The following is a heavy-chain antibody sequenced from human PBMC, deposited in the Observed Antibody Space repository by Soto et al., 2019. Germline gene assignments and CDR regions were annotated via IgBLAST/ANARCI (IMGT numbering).Heavy chain of an antibody. Sequence: QVQLVQSGAEVKKPGSSVKVSCKASGGTFSSYAISWVRQAPGQGLEWMGGIIPIFGTANYAQKFQGRVTITADESTSTAYMELSSLRSEDTAVYYCASRYCSRTSCSPQLPYYYYGMDVWGQGTTVTVSS. CDR3: ASRYCSRTSCSPQLPYYYYGMDV. V-gene: IGHV1-69*01. J-gene: IGHJ6*02. CDR2: IIPIFGTA. D-gene: IGHD2-2*01. CDR1: GGTFSSYA.